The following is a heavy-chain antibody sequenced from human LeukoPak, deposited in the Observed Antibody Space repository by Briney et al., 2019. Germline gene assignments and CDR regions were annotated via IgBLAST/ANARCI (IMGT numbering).Heavy chain of an antibody. CDR1: GFTFSSYE. J-gene: IGHJ4*02. V-gene: IGHV3-48*03. CDR3: ARAGNTRFDY. D-gene: IGHD2/OR15-2a*01. Sequence: GGSLRLSCAASGFTFSSYEMNWVRQAPGKGLEWVSYISSSGSTIYYADSVKGRFTISRNNAKNSLYLQMNSLRAEDTAVYYCARAGNTRFDYWGQGTLVTVSS. CDR2: ISSSGSTI.